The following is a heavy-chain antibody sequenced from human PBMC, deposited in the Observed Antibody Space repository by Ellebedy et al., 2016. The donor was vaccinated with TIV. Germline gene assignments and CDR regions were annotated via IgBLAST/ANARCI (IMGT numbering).Heavy chain of an antibody. CDR2: IWYDGSNK. V-gene: IGHV3-30*02. D-gene: IGHD1-26*01. J-gene: IGHJ4*02. CDR3: AKDFIVGATTGDY. CDR1: GFTFSSYG. Sequence: GESLKISXAASGFTFSSYGMHWVRQAPGKGLEWVAVIWYDGSNKYYADSVKGRFTISRDNSKNTLYLQMNSLRAEDTAVYYCAKDFIVGATTGDYWGQGTLVTVSS.